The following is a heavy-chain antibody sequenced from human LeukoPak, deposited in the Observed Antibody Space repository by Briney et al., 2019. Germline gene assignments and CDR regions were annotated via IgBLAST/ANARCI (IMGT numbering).Heavy chain of an antibody. V-gene: IGHV3-30*04. CDR2: ISYDGSNK. CDR1: GFTFSSYA. J-gene: IGHJ4*02. D-gene: IGHD4-17*01. CDR3: ARSNVDDYGDYVSSYYFDY. Sequence: GGSLRLSCAASGFTFSSYAMHWVRQAPGKGLEWVAVISYDGSNKYYADSVKGRFTISRDNSKNTLYLQMNSLSAEDTAVYYCARSNVDDYGDYVSSYYFDYWGQGTLVTVSS.